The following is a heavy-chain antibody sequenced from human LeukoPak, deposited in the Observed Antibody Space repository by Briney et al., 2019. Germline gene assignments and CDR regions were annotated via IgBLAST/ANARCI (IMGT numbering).Heavy chain of an antibody. CDR2: ISGSGGST. CDR3: AKDSGSGYYDSSGYSYYFDY. V-gene: IGHV3-23*01. Sequence: GGSLRLCCAASGFTFSSYAMSWVRQAPGKGLEWVSAISGSGGSTYSADSVKGRCTISRDNSKNTLYLQMNSLRAEDTAVYYCAKDSGSGYYDSSGYSYYFDYWGQGTLVTVSS. J-gene: IGHJ4*02. CDR1: GFTFSSYA. D-gene: IGHD3-22*01.